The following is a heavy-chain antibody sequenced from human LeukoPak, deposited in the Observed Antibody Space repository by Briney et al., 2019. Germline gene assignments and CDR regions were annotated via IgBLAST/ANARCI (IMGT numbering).Heavy chain of an antibody. CDR1: GFTFSSYW. Sequence: SAGSMRPASAASGFTFSSYWMSWVRQAPGKGLEWVDNINPDGSEKYYVDSGKGRFTISRDDAKNSLYMQMNSLRAEDTAVYYSARDEVTMVRGVSQGMDVWGQGTTVTVSS. D-gene: IGHD3-10*01. CDR3: ARDEVTMVRGVSQGMDV. J-gene: IGHJ6*02. V-gene: IGHV3-7*04. CDR2: INPDGSEK.